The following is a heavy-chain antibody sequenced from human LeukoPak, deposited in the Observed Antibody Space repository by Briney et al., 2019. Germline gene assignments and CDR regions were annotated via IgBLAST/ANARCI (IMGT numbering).Heavy chain of an antibody. V-gene: IGHV4-59*01. CDR3: AGGLGQLVPFDY. Sequence: SETLSLTCSVSGGSISSNYWSWIRQPPGKGLEWIGYIYSSGSTTYNPSLQSRVTISIDTSKNQFSLTVNSVTAADTAVYYCAGGLGQLVPFDYWGQGTLVTVSS. CDR2: IYSSGST. D-gene: IGHD6-6*01. CDR1: GGSISSNY. J-gene: IGHJ4*02.